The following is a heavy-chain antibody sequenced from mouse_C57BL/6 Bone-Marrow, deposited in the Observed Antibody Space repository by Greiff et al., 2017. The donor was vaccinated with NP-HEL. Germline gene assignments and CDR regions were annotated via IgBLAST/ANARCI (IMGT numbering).Heavy chain of an antibody. V-gene: IGHV1-47*01. J-gene: IGHJ3*01. Sequence: VQGVESGAELVKPGASVKMSCKASGYTFTTYPIEWMKQNHGKSLEWIGNFHPYNDDTKYNEKFKGKATLTVEKSSSTVYLELSRLTSDDSAVYYCARGYDYDGPWFAYWGQGTLVTVSA. CDR2: FHPYNDDT. CDR3: ARGYDYDGPWFAY. D-gene: IGHD2-4*01. CDR1: GYTFTTYP.